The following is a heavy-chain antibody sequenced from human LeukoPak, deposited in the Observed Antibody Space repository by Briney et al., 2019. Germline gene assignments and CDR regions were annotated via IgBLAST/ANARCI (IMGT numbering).Heavy chain of an antibody. CDR2: ISSSGSTI. CDR3: ARVGSRRDFDY. D-gene: IGHD5-24*01. CDR1: GFTFSSYE. J-gene: IGHJ4*02. V-gene: IGHV3-48*03. Sequence: GGSLRLSCAASGFTFSSYEMNWVRQAPGKGLEWVSYISSSGSTIYYADSVKGRFTISRDNAKNSLYLQMNSLRAEDTAVYYCARVGSRRDFDYWGQGTLVTVSS.